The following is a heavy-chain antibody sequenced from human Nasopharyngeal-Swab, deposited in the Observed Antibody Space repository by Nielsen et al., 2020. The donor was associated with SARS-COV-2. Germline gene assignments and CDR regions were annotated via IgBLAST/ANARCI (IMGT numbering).Heavy chain of an antibody. CDR3: ARDGLDYDFWSAYFMDV. CDR1: GFTFSSYS. J-gene: IGHJ6*02. Sequence: GESLKISCAASGFTFSSYSMNWVRQPPGKGLEWVSSISSSSSYIYYADSVKGRFTISRDNAKNSLYLQMNSLRAEDTAVYYCARDGLDYDFWSAYFMDVWGQGTTVTVSS. CDR2: ISSSSSYI. V-gene: IGHV3-21*01. D-gene: IGHD3-3*01.